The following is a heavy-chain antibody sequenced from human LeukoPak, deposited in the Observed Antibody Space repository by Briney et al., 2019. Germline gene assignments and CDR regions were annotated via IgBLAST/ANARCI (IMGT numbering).Heavy chain of an antibody. D-gene: IGHD3-22*01. CDR2: IGGSGDST. V-gene: IGHV3-23*01. CDR3: AGNRYYYDSSGYYFEYFQH. Sequence: PGGSLRLSCAASGFTFSSYAMSWVRQAPGKGLEWVSAIGGSGDSTYYADSVKGRFTISRDNSKNTLYLQMNSLRAEDTAVYYCAGNRYYYDSSGYYFEYFQHWGQGTLVTVSS. CDR1: GFTFSSYA. J-gene: IGHJ1*01.